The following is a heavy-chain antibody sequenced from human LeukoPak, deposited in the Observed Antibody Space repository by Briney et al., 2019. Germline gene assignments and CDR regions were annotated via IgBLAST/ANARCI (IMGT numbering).Heavy chain of an antibody. Sequence: SETLSLTCTVSGYSISSGYYWAWIRQPPGKGLQWIGNIYHSGNTYYNPSLKSRVTISVDTSKNQFSLKLNSVTAADTAVYYCARAGYGDSDFDYWGQGTLVTVSS. V-gene: IGHV4-38-2*02. D-gene: IGHD4-17*01. J-gene: IGHJ4*02. CDR2: IYHSGNT. CDR3: ARAGYGDSDFDY. CDR1: GYSISSGYY.